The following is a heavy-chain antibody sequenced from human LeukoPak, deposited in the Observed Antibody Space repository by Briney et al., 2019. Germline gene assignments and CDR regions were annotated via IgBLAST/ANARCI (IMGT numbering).Heavy chain of an antibody. CDR3: ARGDTYYDSSGYYFQH. CDR2: IYYRGNI. Sequence: SETLSLTCTVSGGSISSYYWSWIRQPPGKGLEWIGYIYYRGNINYNSSLKSRVTISVDTSKTQFSLKLSSVTAADTAVYYCARGDTYYDSSGYYFQHWGQGTLVTVSS. CDR1: GGSISSYY. J-gene: IGHJ1*01. D-gene: IGHD3-22*01. V-gene: IGHV4-59*01.